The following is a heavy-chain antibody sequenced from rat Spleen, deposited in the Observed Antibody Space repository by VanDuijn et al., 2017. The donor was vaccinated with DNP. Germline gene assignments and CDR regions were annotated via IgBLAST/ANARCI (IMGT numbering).Heavy chain of an antibody. CDR3: AKNSGYYFDY. Sequence: EVQLVETGGGLVQPGGSLKLSCVASGFTFSNYWMYWIRQAPGKGLEWVASIKTGGGSTYYPDSVKGRFTISRDNAKSSLYLQMNSLKSEETATYYCAKNSGYYFDYWGQGVMVTVSS. CDR1: GFTFSNYW. D-gene: IGHD4-3*01. CDR2: IKTGGGST. V-gene: IGHV5-58*01. J-gene: IGHJ2*01.